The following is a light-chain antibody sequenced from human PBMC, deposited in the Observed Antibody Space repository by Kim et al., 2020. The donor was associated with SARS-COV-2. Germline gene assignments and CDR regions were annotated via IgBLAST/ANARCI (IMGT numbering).Light chain of an antibody. CDR3: LSYTSSSTLV. Sequence: QSVVTQPASVSGSPGQSIAISCTGTSSDIGSYDYVSWFQHHPEKAPKLLIYDVDQRPSGVSLRFSGSKSGDTASLTISGLQAEDEATYYCLSYTSSSTLVFGGGTKVTVL. J-gene: IGLJ3*02. CDR2: DVD. V-gene: IGLV2-14*03. CDR1: SSDIGSYDY.